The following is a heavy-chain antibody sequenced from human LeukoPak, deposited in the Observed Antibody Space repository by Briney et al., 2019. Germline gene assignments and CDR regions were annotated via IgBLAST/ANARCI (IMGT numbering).Heavy chain of an antibody. CDR2: IKTDGSEK. CDR1: GFTFSNSW. Sequence: GGSLRLSCAASGFTFSNSWMTWVRQTPGKGLEWVANIKTDGSEKYYVDSVRGRFTISRDNAKNSLYLQMNSLRAEDTAVYYCATYSSRNARDSQSGGRGPRVTVSS. CDR3: ATYSSRNARDSQS. D-gene: IGHD2-2*01. J-gene: IGHJ1*01. V-gene: IGHV3-7*01.